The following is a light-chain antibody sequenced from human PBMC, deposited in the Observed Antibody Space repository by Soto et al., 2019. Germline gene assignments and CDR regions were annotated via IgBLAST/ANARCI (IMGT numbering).Light chain of an antibody. CDR1: QSVNSY. CDR3: QQRNNWPPST. J-gene: IGKJ2*01. CDR2: DAS. V-gene: IGKV3-11*01. Sequence: EVVLTQSPATLSLSPGERATLSCRASQSVNSYLAWYQQKPGQAPRLLIYDASIRATGIPARFSGSGSGTDFTLTISSPEPEDFAVYYCQQRNNWPPSTFGQGTKLEIK.